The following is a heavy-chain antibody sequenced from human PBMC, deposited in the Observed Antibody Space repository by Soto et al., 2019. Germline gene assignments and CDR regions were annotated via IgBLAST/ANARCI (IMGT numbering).Heavy chain of an antibody. D-gene: IGHD4-17*01. CDR2: ISGSGSTT. CDR1: GVTFSTYA. CDR3: AKSLYGGCDY. J-gene: IGHJ4*02. Sequence: EVELLDSGGGLVQPGGSLRLSCAASGVTFSTYAMSWVRQAPGKGPEWVSGISGSGSTTSYADSVKGRFSISRDNSKNILYLQMNSLRAEDTAIYYCAKSLYGGCDYWGQGTLVTVSS. V-gene: IGHV3-23*01.